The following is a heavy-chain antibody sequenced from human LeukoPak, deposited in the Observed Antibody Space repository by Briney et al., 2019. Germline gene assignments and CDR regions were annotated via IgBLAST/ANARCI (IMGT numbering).Heavy chain of an antibody. D-gene: IGHD3-10*01. V-gene: IGHV4-61*02. CDR1: GGSISSGSYY. Sequence: SETLSLTCTVSGGSISSGSYYWSWIRQPAGKGLEWIGRIYTSGSTNYNPSLKSRVTISVDTSKNQFSLKLSSVTAADTAVYYCARVNRYYYGSGSYRYFDYWGQGTLVTVSS. J-gene: IGHJ4*02. CDR3: ARVNRYYYGSGSYRYFDY. CDR2: IYTSGST.